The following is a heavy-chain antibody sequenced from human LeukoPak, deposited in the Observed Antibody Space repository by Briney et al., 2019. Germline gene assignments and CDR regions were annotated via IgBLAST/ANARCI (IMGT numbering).Heavy chain of an antibody. CDR2: INPSGGST. CDR1: GYTFTSYY. J-gene: IGHJ4*02. Sequence: ASVKVSCKASGYTFTSYYMHWMRQAPGQGLEGMGIINPSGGSTSYAQNFQGRVTMTRDTSTSTVYMELSSRRFEDTAVYYCARGGTIFGVVITDFDYWGQGTLVTVSS. D-gene: IGHD3-3*01. CDR3: ARGGTIFGVVITDFDY. V-gene: IGHV1-46*01.